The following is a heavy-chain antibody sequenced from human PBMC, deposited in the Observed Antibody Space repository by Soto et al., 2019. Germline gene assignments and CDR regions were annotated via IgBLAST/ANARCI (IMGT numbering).Heavy chain of an antibody. Sequence: QVQLVQSGAEVKKPGASVKVSCKASGYTFTGYYMHWVRQAPGQGLEWMGWINPNSGGTNYAQKFQGWVTRTRDTSISTAYMELSRLRSDDTAVYYCARERGGYCSGGSCYLHRYFDYWGQGTLVTVSS. CDR1: GYTFTGYY. CDR2: INPNSGGT. D-gene: IGHD2-15*01. J-gene: IGHJ4*02. CDR3: ARERGGYCSGGSCYLHRYFDY. V-gene: IGHV1-2*04.